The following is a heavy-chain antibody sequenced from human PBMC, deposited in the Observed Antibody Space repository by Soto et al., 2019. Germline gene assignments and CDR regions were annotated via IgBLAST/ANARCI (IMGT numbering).Heavy chain of an antibody. Sequence: GSLRLSCAASGXTVSNYWMTWVRQAPGKGLEWVASINQNGGAMHYVDSVNCLFTVSIDNTKSSLSLQMDSLRDDDTAVYYCAKNSSSWRTSNPGGFDYWGPGTLGTVSS. D-gene: IGHD6-13*01. CDR3: AKNSSSWRTSNPGGFDY. J-gene: IGHJ4*02. CDR2: INQNGGAM. V-gene: IGHV3-7*01. CDR1: GXTVSNYW.